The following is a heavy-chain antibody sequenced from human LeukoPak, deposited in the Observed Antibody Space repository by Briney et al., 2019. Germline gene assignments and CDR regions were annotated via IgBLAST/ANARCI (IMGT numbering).Heavy chain of an antibody. CDR2: ISDSGTTI. V-gene: IGHV3-11*01. D-gene: IGHD3-22*01. Sequence: GGSLRLSCAASGFTFSDYYMSWIRQAPGKGLEWVSCISDSGTTIYYADSVKGRFTISRDNAKNSLYLQMNSLRAEDTAVYYCARAPGYYDSSGDYGFDYWGQGTLVTVSS. CDR1: GFTFSDYY. CDR3: ARAPGYYDSSGDYGFDY. J-gene: IGHJ4*02.